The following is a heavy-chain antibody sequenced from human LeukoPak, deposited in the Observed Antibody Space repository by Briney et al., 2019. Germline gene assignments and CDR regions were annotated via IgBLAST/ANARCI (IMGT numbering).Heavy chain of an antibody. V-gene: IGHV3-9*01. D-gene: IGHD6-25*01. CDR3: AKGHGGH. J-gene: IGHJ4*02. Sequence: GGSLRLSCAASGFTFDDYAMHWVRQAPGKGLEWVSGISWNSGTIGYADSVKGRFTISRDNAKNSLYLQMNSLRADDTALYYCAKGHGGHWGQGTLVTVSS. CDR1: GFTFDDYA. CDR2: ISWNSGTI.